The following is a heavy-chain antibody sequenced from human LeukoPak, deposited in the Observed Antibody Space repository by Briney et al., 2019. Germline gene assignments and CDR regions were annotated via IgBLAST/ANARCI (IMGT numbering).Heavy chain of an antibody. CDR3: ARTMSSSHTVYGMDV. J-gene: IGHJ6*02. D-gene: IGHD2-2*02. CDR1: GYSISSSNW. Sequence: PSETLSLTCAVSGYSISSSNWWGWIRRPPGKGLEWIGYIYYSGSIYYNPSLKSRVTMSVDTSKNQFSLKLSSVTAVDTAVYYCARTMSSSHTVYGMDVWGQGTTVTVSS. V-gene: IGHV4-28*05. CDR2: IYYSGSI.